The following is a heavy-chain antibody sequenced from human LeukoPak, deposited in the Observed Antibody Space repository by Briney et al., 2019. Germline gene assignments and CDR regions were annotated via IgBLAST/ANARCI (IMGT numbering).Heavy chain of an antibody. CDR3: ARERASESYYKAPPFDL. CDR2: IKQDGSET. Sequence: PGGSLRLSCAASGFTFSSYWMSWVRQAPGKGLEWVGNIKQDGSETYYVDSVRGRYTISRDNAKNSLYLLTNSLRAEDTAVYYCARERASESYYKAPPFDLWGQGTLVTVSS. V-gene: IGHV3-7*01. CDR1: GFTFSSYW. J-gene: IGHJ4*02. D-gene: IGHD3-10*01.